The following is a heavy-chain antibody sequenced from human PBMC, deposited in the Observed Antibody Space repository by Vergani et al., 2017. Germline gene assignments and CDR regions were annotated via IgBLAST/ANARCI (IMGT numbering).Heavy chain of an antibody. CDR1: GFTFSSYG. CDR3: AKAAMGLFDY. V-gene: IGHV3-30*02. CDR2: IRYDGSNK. Sequence: QVQLVESGGRVVQPGGSLRLSCAASGFTFSSYGMHWVRQAPGKGLEWVAFIRYDGSNKYYADSVKGRFTISRDNSKNTLYLQMNSLRAEDTAVYYCAKAAMGLFDYWGQGTLVTVSS. D-gene: IGHD5-18*01. J-gene: IGHJ4*02.